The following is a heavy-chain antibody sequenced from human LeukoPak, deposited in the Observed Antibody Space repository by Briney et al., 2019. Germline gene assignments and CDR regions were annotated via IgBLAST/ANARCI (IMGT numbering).Heavy chain of an antibody. CDR1: GYSFTGYY. Sequence: ASVKVSCKASGYSFTGYYMHWVRQAPGQGLEWMGWINPNSGDANYAQKFQGRVTMTRDTSISTAYMELSRLRSDDTAVYYCARTTGGSSWSFDYWGQGTLVTVSS. D-gene: IGHD6-13*01. CDR2: INPNSGDA. V-gene: IGHV1-2*02. J-gene: IGHJ4*02. CDR3: ARTTGGSSWSFDY.